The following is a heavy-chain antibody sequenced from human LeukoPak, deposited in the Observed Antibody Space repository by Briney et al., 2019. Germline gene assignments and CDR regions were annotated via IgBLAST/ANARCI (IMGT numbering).Heavy chain of an antibody. V-gene: IGHV4-34*01. CDR2: INHSGST. J-gene: IGHJ5*02. Sequence: SETLSLTCAVYGGSFSGYYWSWIRQPPGKGLEWIGEINHSGSTNYNPSLKSRVTISVDTSKNQFSLKPSSVTAADTAVYYCARGRYYGDYRVDPWGQGTLVTVSS. CDR1: GGSFSGYY. CDR3: ARGRYYGDYRVDP. D-gene: IGHD4-17*01.